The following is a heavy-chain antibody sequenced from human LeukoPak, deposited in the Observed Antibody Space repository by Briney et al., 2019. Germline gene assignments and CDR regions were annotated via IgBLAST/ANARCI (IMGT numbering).Heavy chain of an antibody. Sequence: PSETLSLTCAVYGGSFSGYYWSWIRQPPGKGLEWIGEINHSGSTNYNPSLKSRVTISVDTSKNQFSLKLSSVTAADTAVYYCARRPGDTHFDYWGQGTLVTVSS. V-gene: IGHV4-34*01. J-gene: IGHJ4*02. CDR2: INHSGST. D-gene: IGHD2-21*01. CDR3: ARRPGDTHFDY. CDR1: GGSFSGYY.